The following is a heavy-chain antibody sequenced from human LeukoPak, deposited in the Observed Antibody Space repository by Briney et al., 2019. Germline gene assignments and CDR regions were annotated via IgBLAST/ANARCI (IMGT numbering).Heavy chain of an antibody. Sequence: PGGSLRLSCAASGFTFSSYEMNWVRQAPGKGLEWVSFIDIGGTTYYADSVKGRFTISRDNSRNTLYLQMNSLRADDTAVYYCAKTGDYRFDPWGQGTLVTVSS. D-gene: IGHD4-17*01. CDR3: AKTGDYRFDP. V-gene: IGHV3-53*01. CDR1: GFTFSSYE. CDR2: IDIGGTT. J-gene: IGHJ5*02.